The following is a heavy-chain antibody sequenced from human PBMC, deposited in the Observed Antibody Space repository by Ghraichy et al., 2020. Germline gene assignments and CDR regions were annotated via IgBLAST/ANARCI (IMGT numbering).Heavy chain of an antibody. J-gene: IGHJ4*02. CDR2: IYWDDDK. CDR3: AHSTGDGYNRDYYFDY. V-gene: IGHV2-5*02. CDR1: GFSLSTSGVG. Sequence: SGPTLVKPTQTLTLTCTFSGFSLSTSGVGVGWIRQPPGKALEWLALIYWDDDKRYSPSLKSRLTITKDTSKNQVVLTMTNMDPVDTATYYCAHSTGDGYNRDYYFDYWGQGTLVTVSS. D-gene: IGHD5-24*01.